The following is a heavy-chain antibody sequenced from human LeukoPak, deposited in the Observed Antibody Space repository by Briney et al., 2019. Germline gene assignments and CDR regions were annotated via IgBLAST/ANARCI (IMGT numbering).Heavy chain of an antibody. CDR2: IYYSGST. CDR1: GVSNSSSSDD. CDR3: ARLRRRVRLLAVAATYVGDY. J-gene: IGHJ4*02. V-gene: IGHV4-39*01. Sequence: SETLSLTCTVSGVSNSSSSDDSGWIRQPPGKGLEWIGSIYYSGSTYYNPSLKSRVTISVDTSKNQFSLKLSSVTAADTAVYYCARLRRRVRLLAVAATYVGDYWGQGTLVTVSS. D-gene: IGHD6-19*01.